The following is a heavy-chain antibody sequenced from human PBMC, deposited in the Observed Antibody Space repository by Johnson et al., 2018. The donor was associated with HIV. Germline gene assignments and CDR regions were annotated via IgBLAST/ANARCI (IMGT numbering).Heavy chain of an antibody. V-gene: IGHV3-9*01. D-gene: IGHD5-18*01. J-gene: IGHJ3*02. CDR1: GFTFDDYA. CDR3: ARARVGYSFAGWGTDAFDI. CDR2: ISWNSGSI. Sequence: VQLVESGGGLVQPGRSLRLSCAASGFTFDDYAMHWVRQAPGKGLEWVSGISWNSGSIGYADSVKGRFTISRDNAKNSLYLQMNSLRAEDTALYYCARARVGYSFAGWGTDAFDIWGQGTMVTVSS.